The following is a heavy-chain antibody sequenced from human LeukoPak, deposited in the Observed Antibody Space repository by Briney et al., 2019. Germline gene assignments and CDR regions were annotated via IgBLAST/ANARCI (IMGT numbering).Heavy chain of an antibody. CDR3: ARVPKVEMATDDDY. Sequence: PSETLSLTCAVYGGSFSGYYWSWIRQPPGKGLEWIGEINHSGSTNYNPSLKSRVTISVDTSKNQFSLKPSSVTTADTAVYYCARVPKVEMATDDDYWGQGTLVTVSS. D-gene: IGHD5-24*01. CDR2: INHSGST. J-gene: IGHJ4*02. V-gene: IGHV4-34*01. CDR1: GGSFSGYY.